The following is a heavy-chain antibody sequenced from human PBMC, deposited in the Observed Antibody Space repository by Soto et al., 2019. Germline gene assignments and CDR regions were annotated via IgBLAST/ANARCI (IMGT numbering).Heavy chain of an antibody. V-gene: IGHV4-31*03. CDR2: IYYTGNS. Sequence: QVQLQESGPELVKPSQTLSLTCSVSGGSITTNGHYWTWIRQHPGQGLEWIAYIYYTGNSYLNPSLKSRLSISVETSRNQFSLELRSVTAADTAVYYCASAQWGFDSWGQGTLVTVSS. CDR3: ASAQWGFDS. CDR1: GGSITTNGHY. J-gene: IGHJ4*02. D-gene: IGHD6-19*01.